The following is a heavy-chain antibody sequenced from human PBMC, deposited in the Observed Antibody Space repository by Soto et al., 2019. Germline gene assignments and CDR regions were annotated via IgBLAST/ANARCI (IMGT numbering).Heavy chain of an antibody. Sequence: SVKVSCKDSGGTFSSYRINWVRQAPGQGLEWVCGIFPIYRTADYAQEFKCRVTITADESAHTSLTQLRRLTSKHRAVYYCLRHSAAKLSSSWGHATLVT. CDR2: IFPIYRTA. J-gene: IGHJ4*01. V-gene: IGHV1-69*13. CDR1: GGTFSSYR. CDR3: LRHSAAKLSSS. D-gene: IGHD6-13*01.